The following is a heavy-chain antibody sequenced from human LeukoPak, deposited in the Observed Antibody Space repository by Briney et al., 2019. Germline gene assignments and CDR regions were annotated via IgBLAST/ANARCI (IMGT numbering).Heavy chain of an antibody. Sequence: SETLSLTCAVYGGSFSGYYWSWIRQPPGKGLEWIGEINHSGSTNYNPSLKSRVTISVDTSKNQFSLKLSSVTAADTAVYYCARVGTGLGDFDLWGRGTLVTVSS. CDR2: INHSGST. V-gene: IGHV4-34*01. CDR3: ARVGTGLGDFDL. D-gene: IGHD7-27*01. CDR1: GGSFSGYY. J-gene: IGHJ2*01.